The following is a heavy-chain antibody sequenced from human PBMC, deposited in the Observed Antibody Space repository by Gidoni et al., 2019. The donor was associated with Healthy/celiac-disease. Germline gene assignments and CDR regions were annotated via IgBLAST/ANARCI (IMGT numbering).Heavy chain of an antibody. CDR3: ATYCTNGVCYHDAFDI. CDR2: IIPIFGTA. Sequence: QVQLVQSGAEGKMPGSSVKVSCKASGGPFSSYSISWVRQAPGQGLEWMGGIIPIFGTANYAQKFQGRVTITADDSTSTAYMELSSLRSEDTAVYYCATYCTNGVCYHDAFDIWGQGTMVTVSS. D-gene: IGHD2-8*01. CDR1: GGPFSSYS. V-gene: IGHV1-69*01. J-gene: IGHJ3*02.